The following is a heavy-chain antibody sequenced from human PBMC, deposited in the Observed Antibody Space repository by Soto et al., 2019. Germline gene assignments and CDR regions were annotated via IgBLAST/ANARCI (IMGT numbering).Heavy chain of an antibody. CDR2: IYYSGST. CDR1: DGYIISGDYY. CDR3: ARAIGTHNLEWPYSTYSYGMDV. D-gene: IGHD3-3*01. V-gene: IGHV4-30-4*01. Sequence: WTVVDGYIISGDYYRIWNQKPPGKGLEWIGYIYYSGSTYYNPSLKSRVTISVDTSKNQFSLKLSSVTAADTAVYYCARAIGTHNLEWPYSTYSYGMDVWGQGTTVNVS. J-gene: IGHJ6*02.